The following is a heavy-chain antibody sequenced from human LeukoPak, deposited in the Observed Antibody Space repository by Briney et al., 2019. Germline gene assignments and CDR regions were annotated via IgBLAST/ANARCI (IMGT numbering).Heavy chain of an antibody. D-gene: IGHD3-22*01. CDR2: INPNSGGT. CDR1: GYTFTGYY. Sequence: ASVKLSCKASGYTFTGYYMHWVRQAPGQGLEWMGWINPNSGGTNYAQKFQGRVTMTMDTSISTAYMELRRMRSADTAVYFCARVTGYYYASSGYPNDWYFDLWGRGTLVTVS. V-gene: IGHV1-2*02. J-gene: IGHJ2*01. CDR3: ARVTGYYYASSGYPNDWYFDL.